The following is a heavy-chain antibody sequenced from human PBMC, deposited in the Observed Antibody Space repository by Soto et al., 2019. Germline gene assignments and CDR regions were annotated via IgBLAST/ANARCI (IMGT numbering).Heavy chain of an antibody. D-gene: IGHD6-13*01. J-gene: IGHJ6*02. CDR1: GFTFTGYA. CDR2: LANDGSNK. CDR3: ARSYSSSWSYYYYGMDV. V-gene: IGHV3-30-3*01. Sequence: QVQLVESGGGVVQPGRSLRLSCAASGFTFTGYAMHWVRQAPGKRLEWVAVLANDGSNKYYADSVKGRFTISRDNSKNTLYLQMNSLRAEDTAVYYCARSYSSSWSYYYYGMDVWGQGTTVTVSS.